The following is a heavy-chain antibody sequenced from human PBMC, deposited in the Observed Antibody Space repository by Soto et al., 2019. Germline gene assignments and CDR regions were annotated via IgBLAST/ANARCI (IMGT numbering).Heavy chain of an antibody. V-gene: IGHV3-23*01. CDR1: GFPFTSNA. CDR2: ISGSARST. J-gene: IGHJ1*01. CDR3: AKDVHYDIVTGIEYFHH. D-gene: IGHD3-9*01. Sequence: EVQLLESGGGLVQPGGSLRLSGPPPGFPFTSNAMSWVRRAPGKGLEWVSAISGSARSTKYADSVKGRFTISRDNSKNTLFLQMSSLRAEDTAVYYCAKDVHYDIVTGIEYFHHWAQGTLVTVSS.